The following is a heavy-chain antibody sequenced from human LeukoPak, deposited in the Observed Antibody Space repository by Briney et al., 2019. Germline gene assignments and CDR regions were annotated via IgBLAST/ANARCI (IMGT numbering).Heavy chain of an antibody. CDR1: GFTFTSYT. Sequence: GGSLRLSCSASGFTFTSYTMSWVRQAPGKGLEWVSGINWNGGSTGYADSVKGRFTISRDNAKNSLYLQMNSLRDEDTAVYYCAKSSGWFLDYWGQGTLVTVSS. J-gene: IGHJ4*02. CDR2: INWNGGST. D-gene: IGHD6-19*01. CDR3: AKSSGWFLDY. V-gene: IGHV3-20*04.